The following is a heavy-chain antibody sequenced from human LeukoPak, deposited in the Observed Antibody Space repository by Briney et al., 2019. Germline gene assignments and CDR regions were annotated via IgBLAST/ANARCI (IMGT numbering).Heavy chain of an antibody. D-gene: IGHD3-9*01. Sequence: PSETLSLTCAVYGGSFSGYYWSWIRQPPGKGLEWIGEINHSGSTNYNPSLKSRVTISVDTSKNQFSLKLSSVTAADTAVYYCARWAKAGYSSGSNWGQGTLVTVSS. V-gene: IGHV4-34*01. CDR3: ARWAKAGYSSGSN. J-gene: IGHJ4*02. CDR2: INHSGST. CDR1: GGSFSGYY.